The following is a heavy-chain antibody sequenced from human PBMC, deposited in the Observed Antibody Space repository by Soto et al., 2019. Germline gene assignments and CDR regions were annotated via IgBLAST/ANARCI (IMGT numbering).Heavy chain of an antibody. CDR1: GYIFTDHC. V-gene: IGHV5-51*01. J-gene: IGHJ5*02. CDR2: ICPGYSNI. D-gene: IGHD6-6*01. Sequence: GESLKISCKGSGYIFTDHCIVWVRQMAGKGLEWVGIICPGYSNIIYSPSVQGQVTISRDNAKNSLYLQMNSLRAEDTAVYYCARSIAARLNWFDPWGQGTLVTVSS. CDR3: ARSIAARLNWFDP.